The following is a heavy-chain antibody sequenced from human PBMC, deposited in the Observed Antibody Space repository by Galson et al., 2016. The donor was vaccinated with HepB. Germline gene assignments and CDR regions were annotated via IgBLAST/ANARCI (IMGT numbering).Heavy chain of an antibody. Sequence: CAISGDSVSSNSAGWYWIRQSPSRGLEWLGRTYYRSKWHFDYAESVKSRITINPDTSKNQFSLQLNSVTPEDTAVYYCARSYLLGRGFGWWGQGSRVTVSS. J-gene: IGHJ4*02. CDR3: ARSYLLGRGFGW. CDR1: GDSVSSNSAG. CDR2: TYYRSKWHF. D-gene: IGHD7-27*01. V-gene: IGHV6-1*01.